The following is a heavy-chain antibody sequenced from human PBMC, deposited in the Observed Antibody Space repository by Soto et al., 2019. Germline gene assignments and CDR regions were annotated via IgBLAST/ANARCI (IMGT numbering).Heavy chain of an antibody. CDR3: TRDLFTMVRGPIDY. CDR1: GFTFGDYA. D-gene: IGHD3-10*01. Sequence: GGSLRLSCTASGFTFGDYAMSWFRQAPGKGLEWVGFIRSKAYGGTTEYAASVKGRFTISRDDSKSIAYLQMNSLKTEDTAVYYCTRDLFTMVRGPIDYWGQGTLVTVSS. CDR2: IRSKAYGGTT. V-gene: IGHV3-49*03. J-gene: IGHJ4*02.